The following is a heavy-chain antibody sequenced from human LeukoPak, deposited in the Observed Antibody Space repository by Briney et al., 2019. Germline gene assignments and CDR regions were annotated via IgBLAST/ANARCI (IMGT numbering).Heavy chain of an antibody. J-gene: IGHJ3*02. CDR3: ARASFSGYDGDAFDM. CDR2: ISRGANTI. Sequence: PGGSLRLSCAASGFTFSDYYVGWIRQAPGKGLDWISYISRGANTIYYADSVKGRFTISRDDARNSLYLQMDSLRAEDTAVYYCARASFSGYDGDAFDMWGQGTMVTVSS. V-gene: IGHV3-11*01. D-gene: IGHD5-12*01. CDR1: GFTFSDYY.